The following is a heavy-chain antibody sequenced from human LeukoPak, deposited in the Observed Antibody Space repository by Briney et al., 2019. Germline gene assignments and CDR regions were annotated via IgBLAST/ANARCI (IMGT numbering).Heavy chain of an antibody. CDR3: ARDYHSNYYYYYMDV. V-gene: IGHV3-48*04. J-gene: IGHJ6*03. CDR1: GFTFSSYS. D-gene: IGHD4-11*01. CDR2: ISSSGSTI. Sequence: GGSLRLSCAASGFTFSSYSMNWVRQAPGKGLEWVSYISSSGSTIYYADSVKGRFTISRDNAKNSLYLQMNSLRAEDTAVYYCARDYHSNYYYYYMDVWGKGTTVTVSS.